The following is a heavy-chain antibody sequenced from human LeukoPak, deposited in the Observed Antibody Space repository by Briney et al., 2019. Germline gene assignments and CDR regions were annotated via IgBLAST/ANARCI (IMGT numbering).Heavy chain of an antibody. J-gene: IGHJ5*02. CDR2: ISYSGKT. Sequence: SETLSLTCTVSGDSISSSNYYWGWIRQAPGKGLEWIGSISYSGKTYYNPSRKSLITISAYTSKNQFSLKLNSVPAADTAVYYCARPTPSGSYLNWFDLWGQGTLVTVSS. CDR3: ARPTPSGSYLNWFDL. V-gene: IGHV4-39*01. CDR1: GDSISSSNYY. D-gene: IGHD1-26*01.